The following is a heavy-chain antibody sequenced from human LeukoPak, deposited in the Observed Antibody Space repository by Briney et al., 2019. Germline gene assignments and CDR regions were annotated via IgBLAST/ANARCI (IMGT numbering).Heavy chain of an antibody. CDR1: GFSFSDYY. V-gene: IGHV3-72*01. Sequence: GGSLRLSCAASGFSFSDYYMDWVRQAPGEGLEWVGRIRNKAHSYTIEYAASVKGRFTISRDDSKNSLYLQMNSLKTEDTAVYYCARGLGGTYARYFDYWGQGTLVTVSS. J-gene: IGHJ4*02. D-gene: IGHD1-26*01. CDR3: ARGLGGTYARYFDY. CDR2: IRNKAHSYTI.